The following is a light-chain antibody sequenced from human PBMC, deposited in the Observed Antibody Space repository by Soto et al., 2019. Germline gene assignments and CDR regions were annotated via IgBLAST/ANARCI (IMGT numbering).Light chain of an antibody. V-gene: IGKV3-11*01. CDR2: GAS. CDR1: QNVRTF. CDR3: QQHSHWPPWT. J-gene: IGKJ1*01. Sequence: EVVLTQSPATLSLSPGERATLSCRASQNVRTFLDWYQQKPGQAPRLLIYGASNRATGIPARFSGSGSGTDFNRTISSLEPEDFAVYYCQQHSHWPPWTFGQGTRVEIQ.